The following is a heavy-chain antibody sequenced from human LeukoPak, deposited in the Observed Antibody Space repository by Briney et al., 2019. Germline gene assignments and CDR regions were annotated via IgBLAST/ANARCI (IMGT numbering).Heavy chain of an antibody. V-gene: IGHV3-64*01. CDR1: GFTFSSYA. Sequence: PGGSLRLSCAASGFTFSSYAMHWVRQVPGKGLEYVSAISSSGGRTYYANSVKGRFTISRDNSKNTLYLQMGSLGTEDMAIYYCARGPDVVLVSHWSFFDYWGQGTLVTVSS. J-gene: IGHJ4*02. D-gene: IGHD2-8*02. CDR2: ISSSGGRT. CDR3: ARGPDVVLVSHWSFFDY.